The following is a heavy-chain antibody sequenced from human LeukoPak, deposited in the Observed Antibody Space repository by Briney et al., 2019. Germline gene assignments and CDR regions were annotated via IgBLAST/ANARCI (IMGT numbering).Heavy chain of an antibody. J-gene: IGHJ4*02. CDR3: AKDLLQPYGEQLVRFDY. Sequence: PGGSLRLSCAASGFTVSSNYMSWVRQAPGKGLEWVSVIYSGGSTYYADSVKGRFTISRDNSKNTLYLQMNSLRAEDTAVYYCAKDLLQPYGEQLVRFDYWGQGTLVTVSS. V-gene: IGHV3-53*01. D-gene: IGHD6-6*01. CDR2: IYSGGST. CDR1: GFTVSSNY.